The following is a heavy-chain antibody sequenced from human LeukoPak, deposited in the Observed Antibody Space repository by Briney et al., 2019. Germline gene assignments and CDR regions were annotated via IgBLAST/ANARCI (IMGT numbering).Heavy chain of an antibody. CDR3: TRVERGFGVAAPDY. CDR1: GFTFSGSA. Sequence: GGSLRLSCAASGFTFSGSAMHWVRQASGKGLEWVGRIRSKANSYATAYAASVKGRFTISRDDSKNTAYLQMNSLKTEDTAVYYCTRVERGFGVAAPDYWAREPWSPSPQ. V-gene: IGHV3-73*01. J-gene: IGHJ4*02. D-gene: IGHD3-3*01. CDR2: IRSKANSYAT.